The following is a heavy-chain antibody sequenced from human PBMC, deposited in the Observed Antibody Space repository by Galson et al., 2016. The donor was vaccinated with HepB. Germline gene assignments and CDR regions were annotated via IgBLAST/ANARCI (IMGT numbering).Heavy chain of an antibody. Sequence: SVKVSCKASGFPFTSTAVHWVRQSRGQPLVWIARIVVGNANANYAQTFNGRVTINRDVSTRTTYMELRSLRYEDTAYYFCAAFSDAPDFYYYGMDVWGQGTTVIVSS. CDR2: IVVGNANA. J-gene: IGHJ6*02. D-gene: IGHD2-2*01. V-gene: IGHV1-58*01. CDR3: AAFSDAPDFYYYGMDV. CDR1: GFPFTSTA.